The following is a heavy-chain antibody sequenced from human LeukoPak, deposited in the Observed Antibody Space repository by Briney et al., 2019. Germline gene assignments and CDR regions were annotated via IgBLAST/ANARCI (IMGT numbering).Heavy chain of an antibody. Sequence: SVKVSCKASGGTFSSYAISWVRQAPGQGLEWMGGIIPIFGTANYAQKFQGRVTITADESTSAAYMELSSLRSEDTAVYYCAQVRPDGYNSGLFDYWGQGTLVTVSS. J-gene: IGHJ4*02. CDR1: GGTFSSYA. D-gene: IGHD5-24*01. CDR2: IIPIFGTA. CDR3: AQVRPDGYNSGLFDY. V-gene: IGHV1-69*01.